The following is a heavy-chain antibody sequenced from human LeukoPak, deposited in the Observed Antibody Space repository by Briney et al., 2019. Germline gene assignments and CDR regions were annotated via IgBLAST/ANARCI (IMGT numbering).Heavy chain of an antibody. Sequence: GGSLRLSCADSGFTFSSYVMTWVRQAPGKGLEWVGRTKNRANSYTTEYAASVKGRFTISRDDSNNLLRLQMNSLKTEDTAIYYCVASIISPSNYWGQGTLVTVSS. CDR1: GFTFSSYV. D-gene: IGHD3-10*01. CDR3: VASIISPSNY. CDR2: TKNRANSYTT. J-gene: IGHJ4*02. V-gene: IGHV3-72*01.